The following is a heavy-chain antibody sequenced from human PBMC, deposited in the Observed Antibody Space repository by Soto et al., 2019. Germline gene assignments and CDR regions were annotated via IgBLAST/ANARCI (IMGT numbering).Heavy chain of an antibody. V-gene: IGHV3-21*01. CDR3: ASGRDYSNYAFDI. Sequence: PGGSLRLSCAASGFTFSSYSMNWVRQAPGKGLEWVSSISSSSSYIYYADSVKGRFTISRDNAKNSLYLQMNSLRAEDTAVYYCASGRDYSNYAFDIWGQGTMVTVSS. CDR2: ISSSSSYI. D-gene: IGHD4-4*01. CDR1: GFTFSSYS. J-gene: IGHJ3*02.